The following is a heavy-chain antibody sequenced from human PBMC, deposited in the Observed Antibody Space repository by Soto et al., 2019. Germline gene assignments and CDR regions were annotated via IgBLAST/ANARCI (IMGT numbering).Heavy chain of an antibody. CDR1: GGSISSSSYY. D-gene: IGHD3-10*01. CDR2: IYYSGST. V-gene: IGHV4-39*01. CDR3: ARQNVVLWFGELFDY. J-gene: IGHJ4*02. Sequence: QLQLQESGPGLVKPSETLSLTCTVSGGSISSSSYYWGWIRQPPGKGLEWIGSIYYSGSTYYNPSLKSRVTISVDTSKNQFSLKLSSVTAADTAVYYCARQNVVLWFGELFDYWGQGTLVTVSS.